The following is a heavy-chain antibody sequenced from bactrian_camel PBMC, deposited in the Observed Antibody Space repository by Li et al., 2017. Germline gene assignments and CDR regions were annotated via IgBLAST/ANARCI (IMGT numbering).Heavy chain of an antibody. J-gene: IGHJ4*01. D-gene: IGHD2*01. CDR3: AAQFLEASCAVVHAIDN. CDR1: GFTFSRYS. Sequence: QLVESGGDLVQPGGSLRLSCAASGFTFSRYSMTWVRQAPGKGLEWVAAIRTDGSTYYSDSVKGRFIISLDTTKNTVFLQMNSLKPEDTATYYCAAQFLEASCAVVHAIDNWGQGTQVTVS. V-gene: IGHV3S25*01. CDR2: IRTDGST.